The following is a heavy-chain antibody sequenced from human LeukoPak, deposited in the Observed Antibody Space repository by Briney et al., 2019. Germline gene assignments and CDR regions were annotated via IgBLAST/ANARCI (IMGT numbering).Heavy chain of an antibody. CDR1: GYTFTKYD. CDR2: INPSGGST. D-gene: IGHD5-18*01. V-gene: IGHV1-46*01. J-gene: IGHJ4*02. Sequence: ASVKVSCKASGYTFTKYDMNWVRQAPGQGLEWMGIINPSGGSTRYAQKFQGRVAMTRHTSTSTLYMELNSLRSEDTAVYYCAREDVDADSMDYWGQGTLVTVSS. CDR3: AREDVDADSMDY.